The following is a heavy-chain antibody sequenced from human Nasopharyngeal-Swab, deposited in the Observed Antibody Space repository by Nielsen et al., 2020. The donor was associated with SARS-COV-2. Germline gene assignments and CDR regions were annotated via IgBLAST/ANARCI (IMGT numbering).Heavy chain of an antibody. J-gene: IGHJ6*02. CDR3: ARDKTRRITIFGRYYGMDV. Sequence: GESLKISCAASGFTFSDYYMSWIRQAPGKGLEWVSYISSSGSTIYYADSVKGRFTISRDNAKNSLYLQMNSLRAEDTAVYYCARDKTRRITIFGRYYGMDVWGQGTTVTVSS. V-gene: IGHV3-11*01. CDR1: GFTFSDYY. D-gene: IGHD3-3*01. CDR2: ISSSGSTI.